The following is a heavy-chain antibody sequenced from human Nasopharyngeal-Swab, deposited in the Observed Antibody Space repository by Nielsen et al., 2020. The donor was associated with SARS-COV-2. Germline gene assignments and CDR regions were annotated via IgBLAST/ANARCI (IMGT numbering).Heavy chain of an antibody. V-gene: IGHV3-7*01. D-gene: IGHD4-17*01. J-gene: IGHJ3*02. CDR1: GFTFSSYW. Sequence: GESLKISCAASGFTFSSYWMSWVRQAPGKGLKWVANIKQDGSEKYYVDSVKGRFTISRENAKNSLYLQMNSLRAGDTAVYYCAREEVTTGAFDIWGQGTMVTVSS. CDR3: AREEVTTGAFDI. CDR2: IKQDGSEK.